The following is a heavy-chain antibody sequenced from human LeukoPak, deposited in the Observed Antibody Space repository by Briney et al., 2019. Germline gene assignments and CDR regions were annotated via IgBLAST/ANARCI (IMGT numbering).Heavy chain of an antibody. CDR2: IRYDGSNK. V-gene: IGHV3-30*02. CDR1: GTAFSSYG. Sequence: GGSLRLSGAAPGTAFSSYGMHWVRQAPGKGLEWVAFIRYDGSNKYYADSVKGRFTISRDNSKNTLYLQMNSLRAEDTAVYYCAKDPDSSGYGDYWGREPWSPSPQ. CDR3: AKDPDSSGYGDY. D-gene: IGHD3-22*01. J-gene: IGHJ4*02.